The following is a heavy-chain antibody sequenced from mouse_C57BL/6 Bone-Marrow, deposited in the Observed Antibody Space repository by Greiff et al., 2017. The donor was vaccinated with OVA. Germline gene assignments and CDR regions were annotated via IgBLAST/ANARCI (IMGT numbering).Heavy chain of an antibody. D-gene: IGHD1-1*01. V-gene: IGHV1-76*01. CDR1: GYTFTDYY. Sequence: LVESGAELVRPGASVKLSCKASGYTFTDYYINWVKQRPGQGLEWIARIYPGSGNTYYNEKFKGKATLTAEKSSSTAYMQLSSLTSEDSAVYFCAVYYYGSSYDFDYWGQGTTLTVSS. J-gene: IGHJ2*01. CDR2: IYPGSGNT. CDR3: AVYYYGSSYDFDY.